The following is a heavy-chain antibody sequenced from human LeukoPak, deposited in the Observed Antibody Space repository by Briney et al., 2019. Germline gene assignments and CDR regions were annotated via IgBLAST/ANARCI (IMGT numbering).Heavy chain of an antibody. Sequence: ASVKVSCKASGGTFSSYAISWVRQAPGQGLEWMGRIIPILGIANYAQKFQGRVTITADKSTSTAYMELSSLRSEDTAVYYCAREGGGVAAADYYGMDVWGQGTTVTVSS. D-gene: IGHD3-16*01. CDR2: IIPILGIA. J-gene: IGHJ6*02. V-gene: IGHV1-69*04. CDR3: AREGGGVAAADYYGMDV. CDR1: GGTFSSYA.